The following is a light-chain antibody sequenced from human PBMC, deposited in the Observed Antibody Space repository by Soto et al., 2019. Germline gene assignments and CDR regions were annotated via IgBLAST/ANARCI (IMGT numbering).Light chain of an antibody. CDR2: EVN. V-gene: IGLV2-23*02. J-gene: IGLJ3*02. Sequence: QSVLTQPASVSGSPGQSITISCSGTTSDVGGYDVVSWYQQHPGKAPKLMIFEVNQRPSGVSDRFSGSKSGNTASLTSSGLQAGDEADYYCCSVAGSSPCWVFGGGTKVTGL. CDR1: TSDVGGYDV. CDR3: CSVAGSSPCWV.